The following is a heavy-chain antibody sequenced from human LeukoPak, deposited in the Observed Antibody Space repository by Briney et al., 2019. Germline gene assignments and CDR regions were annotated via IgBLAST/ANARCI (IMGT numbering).Heavy chain of an antibody. D-gene: IGHD3-16*01. Sequence: GGSLRLSCAASGMTFSDHWMHWVREVPGKGLVWVSLIKTDGRTTIYADSVKGRFTISRDNGKSTLYLQMNSLRAEDTAIYYCTTGPSYGYEWWGQGTVVTVSS. CDR1: GMTFSDHW. V-gene: IGHV3-74*01. CDR2: IKTDGRTT. CDR3: TTGPSYGYEW. J-gene: IGHJ1*01.